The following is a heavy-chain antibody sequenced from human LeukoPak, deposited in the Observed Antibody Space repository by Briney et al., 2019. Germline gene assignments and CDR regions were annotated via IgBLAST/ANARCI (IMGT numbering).Heavy chain of an antibody. D-gene: IGHD5-24*01. V-gene: IGHV4-4*07. CDR2: IYSSDSI. Sequence: SETLSLTCTVSGGFICGYYWTWMRQPAGRGLEWIGRIYSSDSIYSNPSLESRVTISLDASNNQFSLKLTSVTAADTAVYYCARGTEMTIIAGHYSFDQWGRGTLVSVSS. CDR1: GGFICGYY. CDR3: ARGTEMTIIAGHYSFDQ. J-gene: IGHJ4*02.